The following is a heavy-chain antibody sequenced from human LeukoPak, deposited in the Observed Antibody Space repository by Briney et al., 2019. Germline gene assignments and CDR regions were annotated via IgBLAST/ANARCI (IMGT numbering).Heavy chain of an antibody. Sequence: SETLSLTCTVSGGSISSGSYYWSWIRQPAGKGLEWIGRIYTSGSTNYNPSLKSRVTISVDTSKNQFSLKLNSVTAADTAVYYCARDRSISAGRDWFDPWGQGALVTVSS. D-gene: IGHD6-13*01. CDR1: GGSISSGSYY. CDR2: IYTSGST. CDR3: ARDRSISAGRDWFDP. V-gene: IGHV4-61*02. J-gene: IGHJ5*02.